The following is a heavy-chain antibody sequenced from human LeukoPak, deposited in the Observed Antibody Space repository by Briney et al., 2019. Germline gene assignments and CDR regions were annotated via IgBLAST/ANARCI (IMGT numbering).Heavy chain of an antibody. D-gene: IGHD4-11*01. CDR2: IYPGDSDT. CDR1: GYSFTSYW. Sequence: GESLKISCKGSGYSFTSYWIGWVRQMPGKGLEWMGTIYPGDSDTRYSPSLQGQVTISADKSISTAYLQWSSLKASDTAMYYCARQGVYSDYGSTGGYYYYYMDVWGKGTTVTVSS. CDR3: ARQGVYSDYGSTGGYYYYYMDV. J-gene: IGHJ6*03. V-gene: IGHV5-51*01.